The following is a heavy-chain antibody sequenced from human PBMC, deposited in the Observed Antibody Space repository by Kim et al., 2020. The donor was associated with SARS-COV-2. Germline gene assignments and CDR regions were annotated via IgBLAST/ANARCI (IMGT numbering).Heavy chain of an antibody. CDR3: VREIPNAYYLDY. D-gene: IGHD3-16*01. V-gene: IGHV1-46*01. Sequence: TFYAQRFQGRVTLTQDTSTTTVYMELSSLTSEDTAVYYCVREIPNAYYLDYWGQGTLVTVSS. J-gene: IGHJ4*02. CDR2: T.